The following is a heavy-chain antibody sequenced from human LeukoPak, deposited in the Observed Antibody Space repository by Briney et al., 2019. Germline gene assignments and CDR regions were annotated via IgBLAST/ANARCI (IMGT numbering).Heavy chain of an antibody. CDR3: AREAPEGPNVDY. D-gene: IGHD1-14*01. J-gene: IGHJ4*02. V-gene: IGHV3-30-3*01. CDR2: ISYDGSNK. CDR1: GFTFSSYA. Sequence: GGSLRLSCAASGFTFSSYAMHWVRQAPGKGLEWVAVISYDGSNKYYADSVKGRFTISRDNAKNSLYLQMNSLRAEDTAVYYCAREAPEGPNVDYWGQGTLVTVSS.